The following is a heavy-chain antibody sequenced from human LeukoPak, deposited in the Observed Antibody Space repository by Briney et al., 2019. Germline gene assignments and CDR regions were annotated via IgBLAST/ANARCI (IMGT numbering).Heavy chain of an antibody. CDR3: ARERLERRPYYFDY. J-gene: IGHJ4*02. Sequence: SVKVSCKASGGTFSSYAISLVRQAPGQGLEWMGRIIPIFGTANYAQKFQGRVTITTDESTSTAYMELSSLRSEDTAVYYCARERLERRPYYFDYWGQGTLVTVSS. CDR2: IIPIFGTA. D-gene: IGHD1-1*01. V-gene: IGHV1-69*05. CDR1: GGTFSSYA.